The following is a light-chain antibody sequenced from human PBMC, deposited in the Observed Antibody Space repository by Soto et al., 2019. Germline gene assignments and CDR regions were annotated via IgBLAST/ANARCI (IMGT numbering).Light chain of an antibody. Sequence: DIQMTQSPSSLSASVGDRVTITCRASQSISSYLNWYQQKPGKAPKLLIYAASSLQSGVPSRFSGSGSGTDFTLTISSLQPEDFATYYCQQSSSNPLTFGGGTRVE. CDR3: QQSSSNPLT. CDR2: AAS. V-gene: IGKV1-39*01. J-gene: IGKJ4*01. CDR1: QSISSY.